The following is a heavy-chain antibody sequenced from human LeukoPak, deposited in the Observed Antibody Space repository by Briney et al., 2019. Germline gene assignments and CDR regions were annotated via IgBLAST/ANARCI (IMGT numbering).Heavy chain of an antibody. CDR2: IYYGGTT. CDR3: ARGGVVNGLDV. V-gene: IGHV4-61*01. Sequence: SETLSLTCTVSGGSVSSGSYYWSWIRQPPGTRLEWIGYIYYGGTTNYNPSFKSRVTMSVDTSKNQVSLKLTSVTAADTAVYYCARGGVVNGLDVWGQGTTVTVSS. J-gene: IGHJ6*02. D-gene: IGHD3-22*01. CDR1: GGSVSSGSYY.